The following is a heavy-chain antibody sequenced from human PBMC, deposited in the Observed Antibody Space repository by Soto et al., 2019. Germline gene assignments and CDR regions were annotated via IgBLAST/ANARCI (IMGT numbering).Heavy chain of an antibody. J-gene: IGHJ6*02. V-gene: IGHV1-69*01. CDR2: IIPIPGTA. CDR3: ARSQGSSTSLEIYYYYYYGMDV. Sequence: QVQLVQSGAEVKKPGSSVKVSCKASGGTVGSYAISWVRQAAGQGLEWMGGIIPIPGTANYAQKFQGRVTIAADESTSTAYMELSSLRSEDTAVYYCARSQGSSTSLEIYYYYYYGMDVWGQGTTVTVSS. CDR1: GGTVGSYA. D-gene: IGHD2-2*01.